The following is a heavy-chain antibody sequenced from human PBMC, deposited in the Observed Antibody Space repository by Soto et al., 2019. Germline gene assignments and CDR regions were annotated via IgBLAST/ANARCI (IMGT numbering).Heavy chain of an antibody. V-gene: IGHV4-59*12. J-gene: IGHJ4*02. CDR1: GGSITNSY. Sequence: QVQLQESGPGLVKPSETLSLTCTASGGSITNSYWNWIRQPPGKGLEWIGNIRNSANPNHTPSLLXRLTISLDPSNNQCSLKMNSVPAADTAVYYCTTGSGWTSDHWGRGTLVTVSS. D-gene: IGHD6-19*01. CDR3: TTGSGWTSDH. CDR2: IRNSANP.